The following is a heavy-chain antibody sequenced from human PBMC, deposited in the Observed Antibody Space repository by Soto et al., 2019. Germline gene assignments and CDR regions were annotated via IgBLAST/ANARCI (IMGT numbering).Heavy chain of an antibody. V-gene: IGHV3-48*04. D-gene: IGHD2-8*02. J-gene: IGHJ4*02. CDR2: ISRTSSAI. CDR3: ATETYWSFDH. CDR1: GFTLSSYS. Sequence: GGSLRLSCVASGFTLSSYSMNWVRQAPGKGLDWVSYISRTSSAIYYADSVKGRFTISRDNAKDSLYLQLSSLRAEDTAVYYCATETYWSFDHWGQGALVTVSS.